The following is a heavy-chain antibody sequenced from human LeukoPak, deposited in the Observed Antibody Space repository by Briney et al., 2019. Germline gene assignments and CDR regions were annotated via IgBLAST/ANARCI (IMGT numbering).Heavy chain of an antibody. CDR1: GGTFSSYA. CDR2: IIPIFGTA. J-gene: IGHJ4*02. Sequence: SVKVSCKASGGTFSSYAISWVRQAPGQGLEWVGGIIPIFGTANYAQKFQGRVTITADESTSTAYMELSSLRSEDTAVYYCALPGMVVVIKANRFDYWGQGTLVTVSS. CDR3: ALPGMVVVIKANRFDY. D-gene: IGHD3-22*01. V-gene: IGHV1-69*13.